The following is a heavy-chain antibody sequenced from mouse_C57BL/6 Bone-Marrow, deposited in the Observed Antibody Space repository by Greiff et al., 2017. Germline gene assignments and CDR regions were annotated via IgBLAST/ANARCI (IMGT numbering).Heavy chain of an antibody. Sequence: QVQLQQPGAELVKPGASVKMSCQASGYTFTSYWITWVKPRPGQGLEWIGDIYPGSGSTNYNEKFKSKATLTVDTSSSTAYMQLSSLTSEDSAVYYCARYGSSSDYWGQGTTLTVSS. CDR3: ARYGSSSDY. CDR1: GYTFTSYW. V-gene: IGHV1-55*01. D-gene: IGHD1-1*01. J-gene: IGHJ2*01. CDR2: IYPGSGST.